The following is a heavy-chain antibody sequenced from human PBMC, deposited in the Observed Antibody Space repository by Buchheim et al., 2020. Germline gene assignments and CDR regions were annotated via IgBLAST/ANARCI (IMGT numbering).Heavy chain of an antibody. CDR3: AKDPYYSSSWLYYYCGMDV. J-gene: IGHJ6*02. CDR1: GFTFSSYG. CDR2: ISYDGSNK. D-gene: IGHD6-13*01. V-gene: IGHV3-30*18. Sequence: QVQLVESGGGVVQPGRSLRLSCAASGFTFSSYGMHWVRQAPGKGLEWVAVISYDGSNKYYADSVKGQFTISRDNSKNTLYLQMNSLRAEDTAVYYCAKDPYYSSSWLYYYCGMDVWGQGTT.